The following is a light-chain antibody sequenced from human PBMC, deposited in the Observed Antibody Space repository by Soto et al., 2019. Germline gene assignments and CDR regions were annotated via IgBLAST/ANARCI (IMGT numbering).Light chain of an antibody. CDR3: LLSYSGPSI. Sequence: QAVVTQEPSLTVSPGGTVTLTCGSSTGTVTSGHYPYWFQLKPGQAPRTLLYHISNKHSWTPARFSGSLLGGKAALTLSGAQPEDEADYYCLLSYSGPSIFGGGTQLT. CDR2: HIS. CDR1: TGTVTSGHY. J-gene: IGLJ7*01. V-gene: IGLV7-46*01.